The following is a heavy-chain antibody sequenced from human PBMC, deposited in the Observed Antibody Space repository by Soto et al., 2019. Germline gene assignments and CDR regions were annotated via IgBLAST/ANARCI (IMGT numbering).Heavy chain of an antibody. CDR1: GIEFSNYA. J-gene: IGHJ4*02. Sequence: EVQLLESGGGLVQPGGSLRLSCVGSGIEFSNYAMSWVRQAPGKGLEWVSIVSASGRSLYHADSVKGRFTISRDNSKNTLYLHMTTLRAEDTAVYYCAKDGNWLDVYYDVWGQGTPVTVSS. V-gene: IGHV3-23*01. CDR2: VSASGRSL. CDR3: AKDGNWLDVYYDV. D-gene: IGHD3-16*01.